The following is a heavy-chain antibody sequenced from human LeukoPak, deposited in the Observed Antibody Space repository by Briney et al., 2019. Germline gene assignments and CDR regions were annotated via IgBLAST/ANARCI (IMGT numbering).Heavy chain of an antibody. Sequence: GGSLRLSCATSRFTFSDHHMDWVRQAPGKGLEWVGRSMDKANSYSTEYATSVKGRFTISRDDSKNSLYLQMNSLRTEDTAVYYCASYYLGYWGQGTLVTVSS. CDR3: ASYYLGY. V-gene: IGHV3-72*01. CDR1: RFTFSDHH. J-gene: IGHJ4*02. D-gene: IGHD3-16*01. CDR2: SMDKANSYST.